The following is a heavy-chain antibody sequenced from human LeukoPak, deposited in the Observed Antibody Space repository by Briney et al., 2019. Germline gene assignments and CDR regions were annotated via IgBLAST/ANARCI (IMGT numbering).Heavy chain of an antibody. CDR1: GFTFSDYA. Sequence: GGSLRLSCATSGFTFSDYAMHWVRQAPGKGPEWLAVVYHDGSNTYYADSVKGRFTIYREMSNNTLYLQMNSLRAEDTALYFCTKDRDVRTYRSGYGIYDSWDQGTLVTVSS. CDR2: VYHDGSNT. CDR3: TKDRDVRTYRSGYGIYDS. D-gene: IGHD3-9*01. V-gene: IGHV3-33*03. J-gene: IGHJ4*02.